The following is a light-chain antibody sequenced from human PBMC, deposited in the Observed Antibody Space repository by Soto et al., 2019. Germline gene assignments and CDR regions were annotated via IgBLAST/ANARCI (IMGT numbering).Light chain of an antibody. J-gene: IGLJ2*01. V-gene: IGLV7-46*01. CDR2: DTS. CDR3: LLSSSGARPV. CDR1: TGAVTSGHY. Sequence: QAVVTQEPSLTVSPGGTVTLTCGSSTGAVTSGHYPYWFQQKPGQAPRTLIYDTSNKHSWTPARFSGSLLGGKAALTLSGAQPEDEADYYCLLSSSGARPVFGGGTKLTLL.